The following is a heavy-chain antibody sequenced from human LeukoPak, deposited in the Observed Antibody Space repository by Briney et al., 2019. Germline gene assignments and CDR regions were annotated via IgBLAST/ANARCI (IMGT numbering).Heavy chain of an antibody. CDR1: GFSFSNYW. J-gene: IGHJ4*02. CDR3: LGSASYTH. CDR2: TNQDGSQK. Sequence: GGSLRLSCAASGFSFSNYWMTWARQAPGKGLEWVVNTNQDGSQKNYLDSVRGRFTISRDNAKSSLYLQMNSLRVDDTAVYFCLGSASYTHWGQGTLVTVSS. D-gene: IGHD3-10*01. V-gene: IGHV3-7*01.